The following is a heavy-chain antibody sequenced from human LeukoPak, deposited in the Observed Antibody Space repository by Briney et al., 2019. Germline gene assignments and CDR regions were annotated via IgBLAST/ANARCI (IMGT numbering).Heavy chain of an antibody. Sequence: SETLSLTCTVSGGSIGSYYWRWIRQPPGRGLEWIGYIHYSGSINSNPSLKSRVTISVDTSKNQFSLRLSSVTAADSAVYYCARVGSYAFDIWGQGTMVTVSS. J-gene: IGHJ3*02. V-gene: IGHV4-59*01. CDR2: IHYSGSI. CDR3: ARVGSYAFDI. CDR1: GGSIGSYY.